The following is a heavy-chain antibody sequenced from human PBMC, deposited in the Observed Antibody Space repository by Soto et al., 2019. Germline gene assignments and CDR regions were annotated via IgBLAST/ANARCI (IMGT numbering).Heavy chain of an antibody. Sequence: EVQLLESGGHLVQPGGSLRLSCAASGFIFSNYAMSWVRQAPGKGLEWVSFIGGSGSTTYYADSVKGRFTISRGNSKNMLYVQMNSLRAEDAAVYYCVREASSTGLHLDHWGRGTLVTVS. J-gene: IGHJ4*02. CDR3: VREASSTGLHLDH. CDR2: IGGSGSTT. D-gene: IGHD6-6*01. CDR1: GFIFSNYA. V-gene: IGHV3-23*01.